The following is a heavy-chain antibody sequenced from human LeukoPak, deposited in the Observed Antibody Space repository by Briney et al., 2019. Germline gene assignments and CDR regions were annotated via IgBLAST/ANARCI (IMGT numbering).Heavy chain of an antibody. CDR2: ISSSSSSV. CDR3: AREARTATAAPDY. Sequence: GGSLRLSCAASGFTFSSYSMNWVRQAPGKGLEWVSYISSSSSSVLYADSVRGRFTISRDNGKNSLYLQMNSLRDKDTAVYYCAREARTATAAPDYWGQGTLVTVSS. V-gene: IGHV3-48*02. CDR1: GFTFSSYS. D-gene: IGHD6-13*01. J-gene: IGHJ4*02.